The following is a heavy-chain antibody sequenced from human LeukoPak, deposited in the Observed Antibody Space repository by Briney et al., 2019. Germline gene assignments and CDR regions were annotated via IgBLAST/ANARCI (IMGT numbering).Heavy chain of an antibody. CDR2: VRTKVNNYAT. Sequence: PGGSLRLFCAASGFTFSGSAVHWVRQASGKGLEWVGRVRTKVNNYATAYAASVNGRFTISRDDSKNTAYLQMNSLKTEDTAVYYCTRMTMVWGVMGGMDVWGQGTTVTVSS. CDR3: TRMTMVWGVMGGMDV. CDR1: GFTFSGSA. J-gene: IGHJ6*02. D-gene: IGHD3-10*01. V-gene: IGHV3-73*01.